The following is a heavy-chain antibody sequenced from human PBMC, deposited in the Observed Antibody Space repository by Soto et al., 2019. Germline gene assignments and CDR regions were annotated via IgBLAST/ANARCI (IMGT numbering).Heavy chain of an antibody. Sequence: QLQLKESGPGLVKPSETLSLTCTVSGGSVSSTTYYWTWIRQPPGKGLEWIGSIYYSGSTYYNTSLKSRITISVDTSKNQFSLKLRSAAAADTAVYYCTIYPRMAFFGVPFDSWGQGALVTVSS. CDR3: TIYPRMAFFGVPFDS. J-gene: IGHJ4*02. D-gene: IGHD3-16*01. CDR2: IYYSGST. CDR1: GGSVSSTTYY. V-gene: IGHV4-39*01.